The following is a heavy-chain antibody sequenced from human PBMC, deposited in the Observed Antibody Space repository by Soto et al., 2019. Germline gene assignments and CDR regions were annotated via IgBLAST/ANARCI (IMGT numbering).Heavy chain of an antibody. J-gene: IGHJ6*02. CDR2: IGPSGNT. V-gene: IGHV3-23*01. CDR3: ATLQHISYYTVMEV. Sequence: EVQLLESGGDLVQPGGSLRLVCAASGLTFSNSGMRWVRQAPGQGLEWVSSIGPSGNTYYSDAVKGRFTISSDITKNTVFLQMDSLRAEHTATYYCATLQHISYYTVMEVWGQGTTVTVSS. CDR1: GLTFSNSG. D-gene: IGHD1-26*01.